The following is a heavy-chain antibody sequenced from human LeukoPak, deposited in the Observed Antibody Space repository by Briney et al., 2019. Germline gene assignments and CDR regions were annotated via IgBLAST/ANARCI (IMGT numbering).Heavy chain of an antibody. CDR3: ARDRRGYSSSWYAFDI. Sequence: GGSLRLSCAASGFTFSSYGMHWVRQAPGKGLEWVAVIWYDGSNKYYADSVKGRFTISRDNSKNTLYLQMNSLRAEDTAVYYCARDRRGYSSSWYAFDIWGQGTMVTVSS. J-gene: IGHJ3*02. D-gene: IGHD6-13*01. CDR1: GFTFSSYG. CDR2: IWYDGSNK. V-gene: IGHV3-33*01.